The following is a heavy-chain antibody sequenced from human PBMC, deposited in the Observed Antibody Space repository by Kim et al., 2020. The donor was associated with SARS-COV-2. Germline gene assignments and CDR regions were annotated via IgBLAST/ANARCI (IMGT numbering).Heavy chain of an antibody. CDR2: ISAYNGNT. V-gene: IGHV1-18*01. Sequence: ASVKVSCKASGYTFTSYGISWVRQAPGQWLEWMGWISAYNGNTNYAQKLQGRVTMTTDTSTSTAYMELRSLRSDDTAVYYCARDLPLVLGATTAYFQHWGQGTLVTVSS. J-gene: IGHJ1*01. D-gene: IGHD1-26*01. CDR3: ARDLPLVLGATTAYFQH. CDR1: GYTFTSYG.